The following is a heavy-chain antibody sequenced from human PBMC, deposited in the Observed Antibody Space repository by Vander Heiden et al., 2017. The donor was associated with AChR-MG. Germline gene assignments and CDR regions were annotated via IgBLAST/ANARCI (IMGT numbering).Heavy chain of an antibody. CDR1: GITFTTYW. V-gene: IGHV3-7*03. CDR3: ARVGGSSGSGSFYRDFDS. Sequence: EVQLVESGGGLVQPGGSLRLSCAVSGITFTTYWMTWVRQAPGKGLEWVASIKEDGSETHYVDSVKGRFTISRDNAKNSLYLQMNSLRADETAVYYCARVGGSSGSGSFYRDFDSWGQGTLVSVSS. CDR2: IKEDGSET. D-gene: IGHD3-10*01. J-gene: IGHJ4*02.